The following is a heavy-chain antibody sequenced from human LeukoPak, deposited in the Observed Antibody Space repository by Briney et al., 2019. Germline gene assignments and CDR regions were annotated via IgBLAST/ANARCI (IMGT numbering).Heavy chain of an antibody. CDR1: GFTFSSYA. CDR3: AKDPRYGPDLGEDFDY. V-gene: IGHV3-23*01. Sequence: PGGSLRLSCAASGFTFSSYAMSWVRQAPGKGLEWVSAISGSGGSTYYADSVKGRFSISRDNSKNTLYLQMNSLRAEDTAVYYCAKDPRYGPDLGEDFDYWGQGTLVTVSS. J-gene: IGHJ4*02. CDR2: ISGSGGST. D-gene: IGHD3-16*01.